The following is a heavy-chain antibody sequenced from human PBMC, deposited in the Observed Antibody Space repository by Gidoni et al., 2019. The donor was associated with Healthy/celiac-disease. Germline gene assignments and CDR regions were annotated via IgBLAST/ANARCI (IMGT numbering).Heavy chain of an antibody. CDR2: ISYDGSNK. CDR3: ARDIIVEGGMDV. V-gene: IGHV3-30-3*01. Sequence: CPVSGFTFSSYAMHWVRQAPGKGLEWVAVISYDGSNKYYADSVKGRFTISRDNSKNTLYLQMNSLRAEDTAVYYCARDIIVEGGMDVWGQGTTVAVSS. CDR1: GFTFSSYA. J-gene: IGHJ6*02. D-gene: IGHD2-15*01.